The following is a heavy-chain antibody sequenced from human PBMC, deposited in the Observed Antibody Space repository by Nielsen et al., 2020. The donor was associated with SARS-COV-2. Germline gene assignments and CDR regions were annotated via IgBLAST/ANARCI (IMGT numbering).Heavy chain of an antibody. CDR3: ARDRAVVAATDYYYYGMDV. D-gene: IGHD2-15*01. V-gene: IGHV1-69*04. Sequence: SVKVSCKASGGTFSSYAISWVRQAPGQGLEWMGRIIPILGIANYAQKFQGRVTITADKSTSTAYMELSSLRSEDTAVYYCARDRAVVAATDYYYYGMDVWGQGTTVTVSS. CDR1: GGTFSSYA. CDR2: IIPILGIA. J-gene: IGHJ6*02.